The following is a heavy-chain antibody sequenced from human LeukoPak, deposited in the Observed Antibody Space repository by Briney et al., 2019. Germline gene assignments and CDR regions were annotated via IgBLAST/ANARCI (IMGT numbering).Heavy chain of an antibody. V-gene: IGHV1-2*02. CDR3: ARGGRGLQVFGYFDY. CDR2: INPNSGGT. CDR1: GYTFTGYY. Sequence: ASVKVSCKASGYTFTGYYMHWVRQAPGQGLEWMGWINPNSGGTNYAQKFQGRVTMTRGTSISTAYMELSRLRSDDTAVYYCARGGRGLQVFGYFDYWGQGTLVTVSS. J-gene: IGHJ4*02. D-gene: IGHD5-18*01.